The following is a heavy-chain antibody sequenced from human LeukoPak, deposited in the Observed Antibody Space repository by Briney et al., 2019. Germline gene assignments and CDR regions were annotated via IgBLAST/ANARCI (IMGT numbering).Heavy chain of an antibody. CDR3: ARRYCTYSSCYSEY. D-gene: IGHD6-19*01. J-gene: IGHJ4*02. Sequence: GGSLRLSCAASGFTFSDYYMSWIRQAPGKGLEWVSYISSSSSYTNYADSVKGRFTISRDNAKNSLYLQMNSLRAEDTAVYYCARRYCTYSSCYSEYWGQGTLLTVSS. CDR2: ISSSSSYT. CDR1: GFTFSDYY. V-gene: IGHV3-11*03.